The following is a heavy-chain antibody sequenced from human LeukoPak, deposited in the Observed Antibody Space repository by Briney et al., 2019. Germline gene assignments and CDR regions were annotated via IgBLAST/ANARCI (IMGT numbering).Heavy chain of an antibody. Sequence: SVKVSCKASGGTFSSYAISWVRQAPGQGLEWMGGIIPMFDTANYAQRFQGRLTITADKSTSTGYMELSSLTSEDTAVYYCARADNWEGAKGDWGQGTMVTVSS. CDR1: GGTFSSYA. D-gene: IGHD3-16*01. V-gene: IGHV1-69*06. CDR2: IIPMFDTA. J-gene: IGHJ3*01. CDR3: ARADNWEGAKGD.